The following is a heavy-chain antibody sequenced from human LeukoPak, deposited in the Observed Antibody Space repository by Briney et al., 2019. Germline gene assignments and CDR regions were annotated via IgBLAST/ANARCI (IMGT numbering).Heavy chain of an antibody. Sequence: SETLSLTCTVSGGSISSYYWSWIRQPPGKGLEWIGYIYYSGSTNYNPSLKSRVTISVDTSKNQFSLKLSSVTAADTAVYYCAREVYYYDSSGLTGAFDIWGQGTMVTVSS. J-gene: IGHJ3*02. CDR1: GGSISSYY. V-gene: IGHV4-59*01. CDR2: IYYSGST. CDR3: AREVYYYDSSGLTGAFDI. D-gene: IGHD3-22*01.